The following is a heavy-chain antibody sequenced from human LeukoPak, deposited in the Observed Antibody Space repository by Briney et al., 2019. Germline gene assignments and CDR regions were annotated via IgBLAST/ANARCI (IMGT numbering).Heavy chain of an antibody. D-gene: IGHD6-13*01. CDR1: GFTFSHYA. V-gene: IGHV3-30*18. Sequence: GGSLRLSCAASGFTFSHYAMHWVRQAPGEGLQWVAFISYSGNNYYYADSVKGRFIISRDNSKNTMFLQMNSLRGEDTAVYYCAKGGSSSWDYFDYWGQGTLVTVSS. CDR3: AKGGSSSWDYFDY. CDR2: ISYSGNNY. J-gene: IGHJ4*02.